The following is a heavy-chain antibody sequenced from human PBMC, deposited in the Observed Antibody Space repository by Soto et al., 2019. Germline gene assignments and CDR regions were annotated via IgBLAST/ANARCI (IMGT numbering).Heavy chain of an antibody. V-gene: IGHV1-2*04. CDR1: GYSFTDYH. D-gene: IGHD2-8*01. CDR2: INPKSGGT. CDR3: ARGDSTDCSNGVCSFFYNHDMDV. J-gene: IGHJ6*02. Sequence: QVQLVQSGAEVKKPGASVKVSCKASGYSFTDYHIHWVRQAPGQGLVSLGRINPKSGGTSTAQKFQGWVPMTTDTSISTASMELTRLTSADTAIYYCARGDSTDCSNGVCSFFYNHDMDVWGQGTTVTVSS.